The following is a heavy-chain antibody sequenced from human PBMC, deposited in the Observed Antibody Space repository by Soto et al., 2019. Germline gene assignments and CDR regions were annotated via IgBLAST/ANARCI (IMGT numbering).Heavy chain of an antibody. V-gene: IGHV3-53*01. D-gene: IGHD1-20*01. Sequence: SRVTQAPGKGLEWVSIIYSEGNTDSADSVKGRFTISRDNSKNTLYLQMNSLRAEDTSFYSCESVVYNIRTFAYLVRGSPVPVS. CDR2: IYSEGNT. J-gene: IGHJ4*02. CDR3: ESVVYNIRTFAY.